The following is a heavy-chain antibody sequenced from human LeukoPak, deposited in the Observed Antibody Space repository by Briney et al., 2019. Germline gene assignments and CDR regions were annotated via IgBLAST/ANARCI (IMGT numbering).Heavy chain of an antibody. J-gene: IGHJ4*02. V-gene: IGHV4-4*02. CDR1: GGSISSSNW. CDR3: ARGGILTGCYFDY. D-gene: IGHD3-9*01. Sequence: PSETLSLTCAVSGGSISSSNWWSWVRQPPGKGLEWIGEIYHSGSTNYNPSLKSRVTISVDKSKNQFSLKLSPVTAADTAVYYCARGGILTGCYFDYWGQGTLVTVSS. CDR2: IYHSGST.